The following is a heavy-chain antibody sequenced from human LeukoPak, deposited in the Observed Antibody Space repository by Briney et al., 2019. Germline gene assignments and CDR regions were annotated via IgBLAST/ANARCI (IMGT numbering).Heavy chain of an antibody. D-gene: IGHD2-8*01. V-gene: IGHV3-23*01. Sequence: GGSLRLSCAASGFIFSSYAMSWVRQAPGKGLEWVSAISGSGGSTYYADSVKGRFTISRDNSKNTLYLQMNSLRAEDTAVYYCAKDPYCTNGVCYYYYGMDVWGQGTTVTVSS. CDR3: AKDPYCTNGVCYYYYGMDV. CDR1: GFIFSSYA. J-gene: IGHJ6*02. CDR2: ISGSGGST.